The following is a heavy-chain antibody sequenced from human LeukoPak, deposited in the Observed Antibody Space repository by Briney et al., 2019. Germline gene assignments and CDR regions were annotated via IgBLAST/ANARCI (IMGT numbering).Heavy chain of an antibody. V-gene: IGHV3-23*01. Sequence: GGSLRLSCAASGFTFSSYAMSWVRQAPGKGLEWVSAISGSGGSTYYADSVKGQFTISRDNSKNTLYLQMNSLRAEDTAVYYCAKEGVLLWFGDPFDPWGQGTLVTVSS. CDR1: GFTFSSYA. D-gene: IGHD3-10*01. CDR3: AKEGVLLWFGDPFDP. J-gene: IGHJ5*02. CDR2: ISGSGGST.